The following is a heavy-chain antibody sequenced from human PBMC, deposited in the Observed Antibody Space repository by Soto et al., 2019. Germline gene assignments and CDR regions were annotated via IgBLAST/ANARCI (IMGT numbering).Heavy chain of an antibody. Sequence: GGSLILSCEAAGSTFSNYAMTWVRQAPGQGLEWVSTISGSGGSTYYADSVKGRFTISRDNSKNTLYLQMDSLRAEDTAVYYCAKQMAPDYYDTSGYYSWGQGTLVTVSS. D-gene: IGHD3-22*01. V-gene: IGHV3-23*01. CDR3: AKQMAPDYYDTSGYYS. CDR2: ISGSGGST. CDR1: GSTFSNYA. J-gene: IGHJ4*02.